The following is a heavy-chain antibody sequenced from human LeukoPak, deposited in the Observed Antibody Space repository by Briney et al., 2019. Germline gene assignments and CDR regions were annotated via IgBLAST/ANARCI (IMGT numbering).Heavy chain of an antibody. J-gene: IGHJ4*02. D-gene: IGHD1-7*01. CDR3: AKDVTNWSYGYYFDY. V-gene: IGHV3-23*01. CDR1: GFTFSTYA. Sequence: GGSLRLSCAASGFTFSTYAMSWVRQAPGEGLEWVSAISGSGDSTYYADSVRGRFTISRDNSDNTLYLQMNSLRAEDTAVYYCAKDVTNWSYGYYFDYWGQGTLVTVSS. CDR2: ISGSGDST.